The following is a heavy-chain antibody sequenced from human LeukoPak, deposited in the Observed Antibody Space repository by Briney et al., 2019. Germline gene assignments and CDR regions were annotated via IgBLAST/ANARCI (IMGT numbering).Heavy chain of an antibody. CDR2: IYTSGST. V-gene: IGHV4-61*02. CDR1: GGSISSGSYY. J-gene: IGHJ4*02. Sequence: SQTLSLTCTVSGGSISSGSYYWSWIRQPAGKGLEWIGRIYTSGSTNYNPSLKSRVTISVDTSKNQFSLKLSSVTAADTAVYYCAREGYSVLHPEGIDYWGQGTLVTVSS. CDR3: AREGYSVLHPEGIDY. D-gene: IGHD6-13*01.